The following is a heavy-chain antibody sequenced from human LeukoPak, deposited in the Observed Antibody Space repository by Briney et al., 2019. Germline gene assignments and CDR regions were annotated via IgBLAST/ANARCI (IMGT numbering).Heavy chain of an antibody. CDR3: ARDRRYSGYLFDY. D-gene: IGHD5-12*01. CDR2: INPNSGGT. V-gene: IGHV1-2*02. CDR1: GYTFTGYY. J-gene: IGHJ4*02. Sequence: ASVKVSCKASGYTFTGYYMHWVRQAPGQGLEWMGWINPNSGGTNYAQKFQGRVTMTRDTSISTAYMELSRLRSDDTAVYYCARDRRYSGYLFDYWGQGTLVTVSS.